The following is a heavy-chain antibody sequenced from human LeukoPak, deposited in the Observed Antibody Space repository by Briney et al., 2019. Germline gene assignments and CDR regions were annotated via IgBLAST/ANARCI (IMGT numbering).Heavy chain of an antibody. Sequence: GGSLRLSCAASGFTFSSYWMSWVRQAPGKGLEWVANIKQDGSEKYYVDSVKGRFTISRDNAKNSLYPQMNSLRAEDTAVYYCAREHSGSFDAFDIWGQGTMVTVSS. CDR2: IKQDGSEK. D-gene: IGHD1-26*01. CDR1: GFTFSSYW. CDR3: AREHSGSFDAFDI. J-gene: IGHJ3*02. V-gene: IGHV3-7*01.